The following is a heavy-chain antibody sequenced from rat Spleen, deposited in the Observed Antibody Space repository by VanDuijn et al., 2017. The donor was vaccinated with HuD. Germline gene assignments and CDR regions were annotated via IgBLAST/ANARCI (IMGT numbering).Heavy chain of an antibody. J-gene: IGHJ1*01. CDR2: ILYDGSSA. CDR1: GFTFSDYA. Sequence: EVQLVESGGGLVQPGRSLKLSCAASGFTFSDYAMAWVRQSPEKGLEWVATILYDGSSAYYRASVKGRFTISRDNAKSTLYLHMDSLRSEDTATYYCARHAGILRIANWYFDFWGPGTMVTVSS. CDR3: ARHAGILRIANWYFDF. D-gene: IGHD1-6*01. V-gene: IGHV5-7*01.